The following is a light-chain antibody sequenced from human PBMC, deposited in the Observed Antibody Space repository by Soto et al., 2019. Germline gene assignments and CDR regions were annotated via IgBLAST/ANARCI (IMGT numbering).Light chain of an antibody. CDR1: QSVSSNY. V-gene: IGKV3-20*01. J-gene: IGKJ1*01. CDR2: GAS. CDR3: QQFGRSPPSWT. Sequence: ESVLTQSPGTQSLSPGERATLSCRASQSVSSNYLAWYQQKPGQAPRLLIYGASSRATGTPDRFSSRGSRTDFTLHISRLEAEDLAVYYCQQFGRSPPSWTFGQGTKVEIK.